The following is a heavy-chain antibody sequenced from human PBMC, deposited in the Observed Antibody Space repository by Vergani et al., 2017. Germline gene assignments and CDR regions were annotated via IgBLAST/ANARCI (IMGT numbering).Heavy chain of an antibody. CDR1: GFTFTSSA. CDR2: IVVGSGNT. D-gene: IGHD3-9*01. V-gene: IGHV1-58*01. Sequence: QMQLVQSGPEVKKPGTSVKVSCKASGFTFTSSAVQWVRQARGQRLEWIGWIVVGSGNTNYAQKFQERVTITRDMSTSTAYMELSSLRSEDTAVYYCARADDILTGYSHEDWYFDLWGRGTLVTVSS. CDR3: ARADDILTGYSHEDWYFDL. J-gene: IGHJ2*01.